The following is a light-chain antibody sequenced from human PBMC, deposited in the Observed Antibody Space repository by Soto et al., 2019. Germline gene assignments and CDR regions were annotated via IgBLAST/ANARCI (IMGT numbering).Light chain of an antibody. J-gene: IGLJ3*02. CDR3: ALYVGNGIWV. CDR2: RTT. V-gene: IGLV8-61*01. CDR1: SGSVSTNFY. Sequence: QAVVTQEPSFSVSPGRTVTLTCGLSSGSVSTNFYPSWYQQTPGHAPRSLIYRTTIRSSGVPDRFSGSILGNKAALTITGAQADDESDYYCALYVGNGIWVFGGGTKVTVL.